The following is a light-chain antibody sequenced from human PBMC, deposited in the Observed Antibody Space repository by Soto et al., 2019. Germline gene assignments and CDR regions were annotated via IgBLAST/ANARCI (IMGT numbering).Light chain of an antibody. CDR3: QQSYSTPFT. V-gene: IGKV1-39*01. Sequence: DIQVTQSPSSLSASVGDRVTITCRASQSITTSLNWYQQKPGKAPKLLIYAASNLQSGVPSGFSGSGSGTDFTLTISSLQPEDFATYYCQQSYSTPFTFGQGTTLEIK. J-gene: IGKJ2*01. CDR2: AAS. CDR1: QSITTS.